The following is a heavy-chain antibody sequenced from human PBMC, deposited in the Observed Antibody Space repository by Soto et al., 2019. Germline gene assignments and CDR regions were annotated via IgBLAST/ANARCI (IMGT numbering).Heavy chain of an antibody. CDR2: IYYSGST. J-gene: IGHJ6*02. CDR1: GGSVSGGSYY. CDR3: ARELYSSGWYTPYYYYYGMDV. V-gene: IGHV4-61*01. D-gene: IGHD6-19*01. Sequence: SETLSLTCTVSGGSVSGGSYYWSWIRQPPGKGLEWIGYIYYSGSTNYNPSLKSRVTISVDTSKNQFSLKLSCVTAADTAVYYCARELYSSGWYTPYYYYYGMDVWGQGTTVTVSS.